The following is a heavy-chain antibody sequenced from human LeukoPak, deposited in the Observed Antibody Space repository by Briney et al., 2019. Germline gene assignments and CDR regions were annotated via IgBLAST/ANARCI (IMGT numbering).Heavy chain of an antibody. V-gene: IGHV4-59*01. CDR1: RGSISGYY. D-gene: IGHD4-11*01. CDR2: IYYSGST. CDR3: ARVDYCNPSY. Sequence: SETLSLTCTVSRGSISGYYWSWIRQPPGKGLEWIGYIYYSGSTNYNPSLKSRVTISIDTSKKQFSLKLSSVTAADTAVYYCARVDYCNPSYWGQGTLVTVSS. J-gene: IGHJ4*02.